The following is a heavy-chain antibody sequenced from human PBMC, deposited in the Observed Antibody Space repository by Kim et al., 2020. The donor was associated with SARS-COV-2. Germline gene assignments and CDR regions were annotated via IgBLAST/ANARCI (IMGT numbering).Heavy chain of an antibody. CDR1: GFTFSDYY. V-gene: IGHV3-11*03. CDR2: ISTSNSYT. CDR3: ARLPASSSHGNLDS. D-gene: IGHD6-13*01. Sequence: GGSLRLSCAASGFTFSDYYMSWIRQAPGKGLEWVSYISTSNSYTNYADSVKGRFTISRDNAKNSLYLHMNSLIAADTAVYYCARLPASSSHGNLDSWGPG. J-gene: IGHJ4*02.